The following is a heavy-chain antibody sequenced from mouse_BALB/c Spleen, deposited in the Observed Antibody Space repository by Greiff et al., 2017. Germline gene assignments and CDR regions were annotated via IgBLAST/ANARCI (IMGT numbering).Heavy chain of an antibody. CDR2: IWGDGST. V-gene: IGHV2-6-7*01. Sequence: VQGVESGPGLVAPSQSLSITCTVSGFSLTGYGVNWVRQPPGKGLEWLGMIWGDGSTDYNSALKSRLSISKDNSKSQVFLKMNSLQTDDTARYYCAREDGPYAMDYWGQGTSVTVSS. CDR3: AREDGPYAMDY. D-gene: IGHD2-3*01. J-gene: IGHJ4*01. CDR1: GFSLTGYG.